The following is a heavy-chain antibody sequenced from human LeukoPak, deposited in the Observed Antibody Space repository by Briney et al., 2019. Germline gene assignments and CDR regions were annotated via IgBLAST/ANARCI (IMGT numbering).Heavy chain of an antibody. V-gene: IGHV3-74*01. J-gene: IGHJ1*01. CDR1: GFTFTRYW. Sequence: GGSLRLSCAASGFTFTRYWMHWARQTPAKGLVWVSRINPEGSGTGYAHSVKGRFTISRDNAKNTLYRQMNSLRAEDTAVYYCARGARVAAAGASPWARGTLVTVSS. D-gene: IGHD6-13*01. CDR2: INPEGSGT. CDR3: ARGARVAAAGASP.